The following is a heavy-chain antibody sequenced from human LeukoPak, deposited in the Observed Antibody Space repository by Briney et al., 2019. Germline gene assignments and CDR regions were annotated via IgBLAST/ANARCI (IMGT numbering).Heavy chain of an antibody. CDR2: IYYSGST. D-gene: IGHD1-26*01. Sequence: SETLSLTCSVSGGSISSSSYYWGWIRQPPGRGLEWIGRIYYSGSTYYNPSLKSRVSISVDTSKNQFSMKLSSVAAADTAVYYCARHRPWEYYFDYWGQGTLVTFSS. CDR1: GGSISSSSYY. V-gene: IGHV4-39*01. J-gene: IGHJ4*02. CDR3: ARHRPWEYYFDY.